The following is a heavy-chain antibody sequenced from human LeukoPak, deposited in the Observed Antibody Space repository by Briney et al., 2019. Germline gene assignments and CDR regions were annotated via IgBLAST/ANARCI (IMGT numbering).Heavy chain of an antibody. CDR1: GFTFSSYS. V-gene: IGHV3-21*01. J-gene: IGHJ4*02. CDR2: ISSSSSYI. CDR3: AREISRWLAYDY. Sequence: PGGSLRLSCAASGFTFSSYSMNWARQAPGKGLEWVSSISSSSSYIYYADSVKGRFTISRDNAKNSLYLQMNSLRAEDTAVYYCAREISRWLAYDYWGQGTLVTVSS. D-gene: IGHD6-19*01.